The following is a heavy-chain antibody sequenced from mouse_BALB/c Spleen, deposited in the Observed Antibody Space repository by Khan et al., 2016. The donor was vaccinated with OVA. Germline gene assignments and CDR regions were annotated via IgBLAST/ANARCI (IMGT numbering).Heavy chain of an antibody. CDR2: INTYTGEP. J-gene: IGHJ4*01. V-gene: IGHV9-3-1*01. D-gene: IGHD2-10*01. Sequence: QIQLVQSGPELKKPGETVKISCKASGYTFTNYGMNWVKQTPGQGLKWMGWINTYTGEPTYVDDFKGRFAFSLETSASTAYLQIINLKNEDTATYFCARPPYFSYVMVYWGQGTSVTVSS. CDR3: ARPPYFSYVMVY. CDR1: GYTFTNYG.